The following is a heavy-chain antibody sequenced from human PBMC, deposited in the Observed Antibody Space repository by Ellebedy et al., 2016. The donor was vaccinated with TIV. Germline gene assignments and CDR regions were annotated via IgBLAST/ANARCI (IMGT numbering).Heavy chain of an antibody. CDR1: GFTIRSYA. J-gene: IGHJ6*02. D-gene: IGHD3-3*01. CDR2: ISGSDGII. V-gene: IGHV3-23*01. Sequence: GEPLKISCAASGFTIRSYAMSWVRQTLGKGLEWVSGISGSDGIIYSADAVKGRFTISRDNSNNKLFLQMNSLRAEYTAEYYCARDNLSPYYDFLSGPKWGYYYGMDVWGQGTTVTVSS. CDR3: ARDNLSPYYDFLSGPKWGYYYGMDV.